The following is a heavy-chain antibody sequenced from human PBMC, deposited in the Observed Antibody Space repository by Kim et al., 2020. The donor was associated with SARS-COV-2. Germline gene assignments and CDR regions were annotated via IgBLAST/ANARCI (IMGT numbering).Heavy chain of an antibody. V-gene: IGHV3-74*01. J-gene: IGHJ5*02. D-gene: IGHD6-6*01. Sequence: ANYGKGRLTISRDNTKNTLYLQMNRLRAEDTAIYYCAISLTPRPPGSWGQGTLVTVSS. CDR3: AISLTPRPPGS.